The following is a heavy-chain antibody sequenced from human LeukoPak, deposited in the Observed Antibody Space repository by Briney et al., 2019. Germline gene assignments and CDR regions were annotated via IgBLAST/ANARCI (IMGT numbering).Heavy chain of an antibody. CDR1: GGSISSYY. CDR3: AGTGIAVAGTGDY. Sequence: SETPSLTCTVSGGSISSYYWSWIRQPPGKGLEWIGYIYYSGSTNYNPSLKSRVTISVDTSKNQFSLKLSSVTAADTAVYYCAGTGIAVAGTGDYWGQGTLVTVSS. D-gene: IGHD6-19*01. CDR2: IYYSGST. V-gene: IGHV4-59*01. J-gene: IGHJ4*02.